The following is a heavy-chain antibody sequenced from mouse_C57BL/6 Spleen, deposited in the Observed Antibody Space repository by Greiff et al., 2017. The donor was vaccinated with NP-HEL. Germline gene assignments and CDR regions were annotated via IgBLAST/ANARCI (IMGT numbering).Heavy chain of an antibody. CDR2: IYPRSGNT. V-gene: IGHV1-81*01. D-gene: IGHD2-5*01. J-gene: IGHJ1*03. Sequence: QVQLKESGAELARPGASVKLSCKASGYTFTSYGISWVKQRTGQGLEWIGEIYPRSGNTYYNEKFKGKATLTADKSSSTAYMELRSLTSEDSAVYFCAYSNYRNWYFDVWGTGTTVTVSS. CDR3: AYSNYRNWYFDV. CDR1: GYTFTSYG.